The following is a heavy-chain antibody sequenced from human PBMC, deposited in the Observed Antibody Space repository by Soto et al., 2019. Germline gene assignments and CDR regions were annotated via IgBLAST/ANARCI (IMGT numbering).Heavy chain of an antibody. CDR1: GFSLSTTGKS. Sequence: QITLKESGPTLVKPTQTLTLTCTFSGFSLSTTGKSVAWIRQPPGKALEWLSVIYWDDDKRYSPSLNTRLTIAKDTSKNPVVLKLTTMDPSDTGTYYCAHSRGDGDYFPYWGQGTLVSVSS. D-gene: IGHD3-16*01. CDR2: IYWDDDK. CDR3: AHSRGDGDYFPY. J-gene: IGHJ4*02. V-gene: IGHV2-5*02.